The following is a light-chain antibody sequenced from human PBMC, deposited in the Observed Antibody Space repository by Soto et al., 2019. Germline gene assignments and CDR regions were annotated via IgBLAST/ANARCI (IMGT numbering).Light chain of an antibody. CDR2: LNSDGSH. J-gene: IGLJ2*01. CDR3: QTWGTGIRV. Sequence: QAVVTQSPSASASLGASVKLTCTLSSGHSSYAIEWHQQQPEKGPRYLMKLNSDGSHSKGDGIPDRFSGSSSGAERYLTISSLQSEDEADYYCQTWGTGIRVFGGGTKVTVL. CDR1: SGHSSYA. V-gene: IGLV4-69*01.